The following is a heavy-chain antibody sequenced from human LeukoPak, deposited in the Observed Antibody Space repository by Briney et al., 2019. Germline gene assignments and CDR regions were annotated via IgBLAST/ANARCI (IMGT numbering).Heavy chain of an antibody. V-gene: IGHV1-8*03. Sequence: ASVKVSCKASGYTFTSYDINWVRQATGQGLEWMGWMNPNSGSTGYAQKFQGRVTITRNTSISTAYMELSSLRSEDTAVYYCARGPRRDTIFGVVISSLNWFDPWGQGTLVTVSS. J-gene: IGHJ5*02. D-gene: IGHD3-3*01. CDR1: GYTFTSYD. CDR3: ARGPRRDTIFGVVISSLNWFDP. CDR2: MNPNSGST.